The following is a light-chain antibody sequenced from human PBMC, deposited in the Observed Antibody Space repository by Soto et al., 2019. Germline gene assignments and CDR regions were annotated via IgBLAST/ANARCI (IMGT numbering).Light chain of an antibody. J-gene: IGLJ3*02. CDR1: SSNIGAGYD. CDR3: QSYDSSLSGWV. V-gene: IGLV1-40*01. CDR2: GNS. Sequence: TGXSSNIGAGYDVHWYQQLPGTAPKLLIQGNSNRPSGVPDRFSGSKSGTSASLAITGLQAEDEADYYCQSYDSSLSGWVFGGGTKVTVL.